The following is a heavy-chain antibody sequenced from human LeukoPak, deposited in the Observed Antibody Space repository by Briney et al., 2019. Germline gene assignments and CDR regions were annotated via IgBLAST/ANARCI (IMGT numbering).Heavy chain of an antibody. CDR2: IVVGSGNT. J-gene: IGHJ4*02. CDR1: GFTFTSSA. CDR3: AADQNSGSYDY. V-gene: IGHV1-58*02. Sequence: GASVKASCKASGFTFTSSAMQWVRQARGQRLEWIGWIVVGSGNTNYAQKFQERVTITRDMSTSTAYMELSSLRSEDTAVYYCAADQNSGSYDYWGQGTLVTVSS. D-gene: IGHD1-26*01.